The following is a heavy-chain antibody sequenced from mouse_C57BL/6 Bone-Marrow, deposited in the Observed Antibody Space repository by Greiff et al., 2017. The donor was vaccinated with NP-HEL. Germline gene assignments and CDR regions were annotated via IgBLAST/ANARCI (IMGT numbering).Heavy chain of an antibody. V-gene: IGHV5-4*03. CDR1: GFTFSSYA. J-gene: IGHJ4*01. CDR2: ISDGGSYT. Sequence: EVKVVESGGGLVKPGGSLKLSCAASGFTFSSYAMSWVRQTPEKRLEWVATISDGGSYTYYPDNVKGRFTISRDNAKNNLYLQMSHLKSEDTAMYYWEADYYGSSWYYYAMDYWGQGTSVTVSS. CDR3: EADYYGSSWYYYAMDY. D-gene: IGHD1-1*01.